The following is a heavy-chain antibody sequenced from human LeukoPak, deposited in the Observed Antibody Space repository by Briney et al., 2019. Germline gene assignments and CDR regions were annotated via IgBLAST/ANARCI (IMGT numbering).Heavy chain of an antibody. D-gene: IGHD6-6*01. CDR1: GFTVSSNY. Sequence: PGGSLRLSCAASGFTVSSNYMSWVGQAPGKGLEWVSVVYSSGSTCYADSVKGRFTISRDNSKNTLSLQMNSLRAEDTAVYYCATSFASARAAGYYFDYWGQGTLVTVSS. J-gene: IGHJ4*02. V-gene: IGHV3-66*01. CDR2: VYSSGST. CDR3: ATSFASARAAGYYFDY.